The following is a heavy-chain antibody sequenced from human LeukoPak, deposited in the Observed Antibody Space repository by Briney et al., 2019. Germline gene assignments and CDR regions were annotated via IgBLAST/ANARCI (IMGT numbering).Heavy chain of an antibody. Sequence: SDTLSLTCAVCGGSFSGYYWSWLRQPPGKGREWLGEINHSGSTNYNPSLKSRVTISVDTSKNQFSLKLSSVTAADTAVYYCARGRITMIVVVTYFDYWGQGTLVTVSS. CDR3: ARGRITMIVVVTYFDY. CDR1: GGSFSGYY. J-gene: IGHJ4*02. V-gene: IGHV4-34*01. D-gene: IGHD3-22*01. CDR2: INHSGST.